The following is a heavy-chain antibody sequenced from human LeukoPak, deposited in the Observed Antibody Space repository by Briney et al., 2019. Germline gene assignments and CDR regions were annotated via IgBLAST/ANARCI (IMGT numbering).Heavy chain of an antibody. Sequence: SETLSLTCTVSGGSVSDSRYYWGSIRQPPGKGLDWIGNMYYSGSANYNPSLKSRVTISIDTSKNQFSLKLSSVTAADTAVYYCARQSSYSSGWYFDYWGQGTLVTVSS. J-gene: IGHJ4*02. CDR1: GGSVSDSRYY. CDR2: MYYSGSA. CDR3: ARQSSYSSGWYFDY. V-gene: IGHV4-39*01. D-gene: IGHD6-19*01.